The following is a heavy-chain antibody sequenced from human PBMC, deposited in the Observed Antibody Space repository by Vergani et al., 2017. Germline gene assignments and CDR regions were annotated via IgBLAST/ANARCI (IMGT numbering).Heavy chain of an antibody. CDR2: IRYDGSNK. CDR1: GFTFSSYG. D-gene: IGHD3-9*01. Sequence: QVQLVESGGGVVQPGGSLRLSCAASGFTFSSYGMHWVRQAPGKGLEWVAFIRYDGSNKYYADSVKGRFTISRDNSKNTLYLQMNSLRAEDTAVYYCAKDDYDILTGPYGMDVWGQGTTVTVSS. CDR3: AKDDYDILTGPYGMDV. V-gene: IGHV3-30*02. J-gene: IGHJ6*02.